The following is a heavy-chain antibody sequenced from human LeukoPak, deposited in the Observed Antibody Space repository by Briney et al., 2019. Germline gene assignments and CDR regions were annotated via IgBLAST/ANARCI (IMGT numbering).Heavy chain of an antibody. CDR1: GFTFSSYA. D-gene: IGHD3-10*01. J-gene: IGHJ6*02. V-gene: IGHV3-23*01. CDR2: ISGSGGST. Sequence: GGSLRLSCAASGFTFSSYAMSWVRQAPGKGLEWVSAISGSGGSTYYADSVKGRFTISRDNAKNSLYLQMNSLRAEDTAVYYCARVPMVRGLAYYGMDVWGQGTTVTVSS. CDR3: ARVPMVRGLAYYGMDV.